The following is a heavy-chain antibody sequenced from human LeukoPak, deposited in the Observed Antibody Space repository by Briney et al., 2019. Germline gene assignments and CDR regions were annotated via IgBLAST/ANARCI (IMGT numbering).Heavy chain of an antibody. CDR3: ASLGGGSTVTTYLNY. Sequence: ASVKVSCKASGYIVTSYDITWVRQATGQGLEWMGWMNPNSGNTGYAQKFQGRVTMTRNTSISTAYMELSSLRSEDTAVYYCASLGGGSTVTTYLNYWGQGTLVTVSS. J-gene: IGHJ4*01. CDR2: MNPNSGNT. D-gene: IGHD4-17*01. CDR1: GYIVTSYD. V-gene: IGHV1-8*01.